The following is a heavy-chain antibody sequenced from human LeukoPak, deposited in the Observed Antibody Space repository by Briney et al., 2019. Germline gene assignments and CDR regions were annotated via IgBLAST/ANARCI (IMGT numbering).Heavy chain of an antibody. V-gene: IGHV3-30*02. D-gene: IGHD1-26*01. CDR3: ARFYANEWELPH. CDR1: GFTFTSYG. CDR2: IRHDGSYK. Sequence: GGSLRLSCVVSGFTFTSYGVHWVRQAPGKGLEWVAFIRHDGSYKDYADSVKGRFTISRDNSKNTLYLQMNSLRAEDTAVYYCARFYANEWELPHWGQGTLVTVSS. J-gene: IGHJ4*02.